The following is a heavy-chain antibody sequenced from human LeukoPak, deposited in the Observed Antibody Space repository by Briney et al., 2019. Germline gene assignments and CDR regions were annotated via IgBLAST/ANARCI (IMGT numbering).Heavy chain of an antibody. V-gene: IGHV4-30-2*01. J-gene: IGHJ4*02. Sequence: SETLSLTCTVSGGSISSGGYYWSWIRQPPGKGLEWIGYIYHSGSTNYNPSLKSRVTISVDTSKNQFSLKLSSVTAADTAVYYCARSSRKQQLVRDDYWGQGTLVTVSS. D-gene: IGHD6-13*01. CDR1: GGSISSGGYY. CDR2: IYHSGST. CDR3: ARSSRKQQLVRDDY.